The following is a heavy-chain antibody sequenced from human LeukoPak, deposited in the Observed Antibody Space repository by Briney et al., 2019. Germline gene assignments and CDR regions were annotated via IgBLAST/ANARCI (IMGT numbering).Heavy chain of an antibody. Sequence: GASVKVSCKASGYTFTTYGISRVRQAPGQGLEWMGWISTYNGHTNSAQKFQGRVTMTTDTSTSTANMELRSLRSDDTALYYCARVYCSSTSCYYGRGFLDYWGQGTLVTVSS. V-gene: IGHV1-18*01. CDR2: ISTYNGHT. CDR1: GYTFTTYG. D-gene: IGHD2-2*01. CDR3: ARVYCSSTSCYYGRGFLDY. J-gene: IGHJ4*02.